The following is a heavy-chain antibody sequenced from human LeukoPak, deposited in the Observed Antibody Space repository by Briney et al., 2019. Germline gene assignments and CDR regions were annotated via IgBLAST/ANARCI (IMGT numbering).Heavy chain of an antibody. CDR1: GGSISSGSYY. J-gene: IGHJ3*02. CDR3: ANRVAGGSGSDAFDI. D-gene: IGHD3-10*01. CDR2: IYTSGST. V-gene: IGHV4-61*02. Sequence: SETLSLTCTVSGGSISSGSYYWSWIRQPAGKGLEWIGRIYTSGSTNYNPSLKSRVTISVDTSKNQFSLKLSSVTAADTAVYYCANRVAGGSGSDAFDIWGQGTMVTVSS.